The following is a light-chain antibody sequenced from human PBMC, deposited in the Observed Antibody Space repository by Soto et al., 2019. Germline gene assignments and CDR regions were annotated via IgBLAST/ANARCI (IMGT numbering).Light chain of an antibody. V-gene: IGLV2-23*01. Sequence: QSALTQPASVSGSPGQSITISCTGTSSVVGDYNLVSWYQQHPGKAPRLIIYEDNKRPSGISDRFSGSESGNTASLRISGLQSADEGDYYCCSYAGGSNWVLGGGTQMTVL. CDR1: SSVVGDYNL. CDR2: EDN. J-gene: IGLJ2*01. CDR3: CSYAGGSNWV.